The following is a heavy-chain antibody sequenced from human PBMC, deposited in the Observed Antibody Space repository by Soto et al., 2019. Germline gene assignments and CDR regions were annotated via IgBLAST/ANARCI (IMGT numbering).Heavy chain of an antibody. J-gene: IGHJ4*02. CDR1: GGSFSGYY. CDR2: INHSGST. D-gene: IGHD5-12*01. CDR3: ARGRMATLYYFDY. V-gene: IGHV4-34*01. Sequence: KPSETLSLTCAVYGGSFSGYYWSWIRQPPGKGLEWIGEINHSGSTNYNPSLKSRVTISVDTSKNQFSLKLSSVTAADTAVYYCARGRMATLYYFDYWGQGTLVTVSS.